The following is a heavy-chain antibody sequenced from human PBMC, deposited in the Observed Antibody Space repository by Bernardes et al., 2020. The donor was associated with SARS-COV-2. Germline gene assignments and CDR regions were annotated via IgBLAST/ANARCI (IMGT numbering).Heavy chain of an antibody. D-gene: IGHD3-3*01. J-gene: IGHJ4*02. V-gene: IGHV5-10-1*01. CDR1: GSIVTSYW. CDR3: ARRGYDFWSGYFDY. CDR2: IDPSDSYT. Sequence: GEYRKTSRQGAGSIVTSYWISWERPIPGKGLEWMGRIDPSDSYTNYSPSFQGHVTISADKSISTAYLQWSSLKASDTAMYYCARRGYDFWSGYFDYWGQGTLVTVSS.